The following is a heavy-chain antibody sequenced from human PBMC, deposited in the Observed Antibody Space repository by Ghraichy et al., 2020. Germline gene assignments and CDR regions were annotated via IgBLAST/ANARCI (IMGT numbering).Heavy chain of an antibody. V-gene: IGHV1-8*01. Sequence: ASVKVSCKASGYTFTSYDINWVRQATGPGLEWMGWMNPNSGNTGYAQKFQGRVTMTRNTSISTAYMELSSLRSEDTAVYYCARVDSGYDWMLDYWGQGTLVTVSS. CDR2: MNPNSGNT. J-gene: IGHJ4*02. CDR3: ARVDSGYDWMLDY. D-gene: IGHD5-12*01. CDR1: GYTFTSYD.